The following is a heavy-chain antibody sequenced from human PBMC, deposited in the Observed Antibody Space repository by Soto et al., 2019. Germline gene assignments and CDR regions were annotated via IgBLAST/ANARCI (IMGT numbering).Heavy chain of an antibody. D-gene: IGHD3-3*01. CDR3: ANALRVQAFDI. Sequence: GESLKISCKGSGYSFTSYWISWVRQMPGKGLEWMGRIDPSDSYTNYRPSFQGHVTISADKSISTAYLQWSSLKASDTAMYYFANALRVQAFDIWGHGKMVNVS. J-gene: IGHJ3*02. V-gene: IGHV5-10-1*01. CDR1: GYSFTSYW. CDR2: IDPSDSYT.